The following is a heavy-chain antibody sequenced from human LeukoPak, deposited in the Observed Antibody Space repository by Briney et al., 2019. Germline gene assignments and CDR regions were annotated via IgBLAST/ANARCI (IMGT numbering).Heavy chain of an antibody. D-gene: IGHD3-9*01. V-gene: IGHV1-58*01. Sequence: SVKVSCKASGFTFTSSAVQWVRQARGQRLEWIGWVVVGSGNTNYAQKFQERVTITRDMSTSTAYMELSSLRSEDTAVYYCARVSTSGYRDWLDPWGQGTLVTVSS. CDR2: VVVGSGNT. J-gene: IGHJ5*02. CDR3: ARVSTSGYRDWLDP. CDR1: GFTFTSSA.